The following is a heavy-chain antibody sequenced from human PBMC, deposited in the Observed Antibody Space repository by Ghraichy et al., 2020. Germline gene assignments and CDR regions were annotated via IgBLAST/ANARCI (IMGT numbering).Heavy chain of an antibody. V-gene: IGHV3-48*02. CDR3: ARGSTVVRFYYYDGMDV. CDR1: GFTFSSYS. J-gene: IGHJ6*02. D-gene: IGHD4-23*01. CDR2: ITSSSRTK. Sequence: GSLRLSCVGSGFTFSSYSMNWVRQSPGKGLEWVSYITSSSRTKSYADSVKGRFTISRDNAQNSLYLQMNSLRDEDTAVYYCARGSTVVRFYYYDGMDVWGQGTTVTVSS.